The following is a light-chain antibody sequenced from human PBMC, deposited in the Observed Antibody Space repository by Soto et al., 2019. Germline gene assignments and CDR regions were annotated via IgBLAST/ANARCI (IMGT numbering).Light chain of an antibody. V-gene: IGKV1-6*01. J-gene: IGKJ1*01. CDR1: QGIRDD. CDR3: LQDYNYPRT. Sequence: AIQMTQSPSSLSASVGDRVTITCRASQGIRDDLGWYQQKPGKAPKLLIYGASSLQSGVPSRFSGSGSGTDFTLTISSLQPEDFATYYCLQDYNYPRTFGQGTKVEMK. CDR2: GAS.